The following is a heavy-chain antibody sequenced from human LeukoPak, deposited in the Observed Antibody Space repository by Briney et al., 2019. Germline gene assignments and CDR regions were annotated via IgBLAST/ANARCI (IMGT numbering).Heavy chain of an antibody. D-gene: IGHD3-3*01. Sequence: PSETLSLTCAVYGGSFSGYYWSWIRQPPGKGLEWIGEINHSGSTNYNPSLKSRVTISVDTSKNQFSLKLSSVTAADTAVYYCARGNDFWSGSEDYWGQGTLVTVSS. CDR1: GGSFSGYY. V-gene: IGHV4-34*01. CDR3: ARGNDFWSGSEDY. J-gene: IGHJ4*02. CDR2: INHSGST.